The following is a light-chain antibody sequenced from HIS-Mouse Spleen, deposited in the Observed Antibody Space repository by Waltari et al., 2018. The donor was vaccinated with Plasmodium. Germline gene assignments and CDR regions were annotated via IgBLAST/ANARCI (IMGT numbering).Light chain of an antibody. J-gene: IGKJ4*01. CDR2: GAS. Sequence: EIVLTQSPGTLSLSPGERATLSCRASQSVIRSYLPWYQQKPGPAPRLLIYGASSRATGIPDRFSGSGSGTDFTLTISRLEPEDFAVYYCQQYGSSPLTFGGGTKVEIK. CDR1: QSVIRSY. CDR3: QQYGSSPLT. V-gene: IGKV3-20*01.